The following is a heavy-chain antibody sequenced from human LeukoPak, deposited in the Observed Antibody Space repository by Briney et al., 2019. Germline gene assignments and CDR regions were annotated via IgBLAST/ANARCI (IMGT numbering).Heavy chain of an antibody. CDR1: GGTFSSYA. CDR2: IIPIFGTA. D-gene: IGHD1-1*01. Sequence: SVKVSCKASGGTFSSYAISWVRQAPGQGLEWMGGIIPIFGTANYAQKFQGRVTITADESTSTAYMELSSLRSEDTAVYYCARSSVGTTAFDIWGQGTMVTVSS. V-gene: IGHV1-69*13. CDR3: ARSSVGTTAFDI. J-gene: IGHJ3*02.